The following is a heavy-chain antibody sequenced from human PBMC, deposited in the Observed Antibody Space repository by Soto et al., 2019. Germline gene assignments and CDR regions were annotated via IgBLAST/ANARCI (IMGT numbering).Heavy chain of an antibody. CDR2: MSYDGSNK. CDR3: EDGIRDVRSVSAFLLNRSSDL. V-gene: IGHV3-30-3*01. J-gene: IGHJ2*01. D-gene: IGHD3-10*02. Sequence: GKGLEWVAVMSYDGSNKYYADSVQSRFTISRDNSKNTLYLQMNSLRAEDTVVYQAEDGIRDVRSVSAFLLNRSSDL.